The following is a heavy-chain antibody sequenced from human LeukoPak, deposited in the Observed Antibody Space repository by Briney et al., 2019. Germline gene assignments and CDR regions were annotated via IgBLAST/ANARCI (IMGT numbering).Heavy chain of an antibody. V-gene: IGHV3-49*04. CDR3: NGEAKRDY. CDR2: IRSKAYGGTT. CDR1: GFTFGDYA. J-gene: IGHJ4*02. D-gene: IGHD5-24*01. Sequence: GGSLRLSCTASGFTFGDYAMSWVRQAPGKGLEWVGFIRSKAYGGTTEYAASVKGRFTISRDDSKSIAYLQMNSLKTEDTAVYYCNGEAKRDYWGQGTLVTVSS.